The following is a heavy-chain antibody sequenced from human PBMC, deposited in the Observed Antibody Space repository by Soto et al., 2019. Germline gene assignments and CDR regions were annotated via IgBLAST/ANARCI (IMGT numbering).Heavy chain of an antibody. V-gene: IGHV5-51*01. CDR1: GNSLSNYW. Sequence: AESLKIPCNSTGNSLSNYWIGWVRQMPWKGLEWMGIIYPGDSETRYTPSFQGQVTISADKSISTAYLQWSRLEASDTAMYYCARVTVIPNVWFDSWGQGTLVTVSS. CDR3: ARVTVIPNVWFDS. J-gene: IGHJ5*01. D-gene: IGHD2-21*02. CDR2: IYPGDSET.